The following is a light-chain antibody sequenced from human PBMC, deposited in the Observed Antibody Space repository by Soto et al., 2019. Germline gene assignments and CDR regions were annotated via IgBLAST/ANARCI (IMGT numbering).Light chain of an antibody. J-gene: IGLJ1*01. CDR2: EVS. CDR3: SSYAGSNNV. CDR1: SSDVGGYNY. Sequence: QSALTQPASVSGSPGQSVTISCTGTSSDVGGYNYVSWYQQHPGKAPKLMIYEVSKRPSGVPDRFSGSKSGNTASLTVSGLQAEDEADYYSSSYAGSNNVFGTGTKVTVL. V-gene: IGLV2-8*01.